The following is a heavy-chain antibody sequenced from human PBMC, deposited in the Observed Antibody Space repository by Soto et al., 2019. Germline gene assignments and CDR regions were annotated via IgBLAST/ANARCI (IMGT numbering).Heavy chain of an antibody. CDR1: GGSISSGDYY. V-gene: IGHV4-30-4*01. Sequence: QVQLQESGPGLVKPSQTLSLTCTVSGGSISSGDYYWSWIRQPPGKVLEWIGYIYYSGSTYYNPSLKCRVTRSVDTSTNQYSLKLRSVTPADTAVYYCARSDYYDSSGYQGPLDYWGQGTLVTVSS. D-gene: IGHD3-22*01. CDR2: IYYSGST. CDR3: ARSDYYDSSGYQGPLDY. J-gene: IGHJ4*02.